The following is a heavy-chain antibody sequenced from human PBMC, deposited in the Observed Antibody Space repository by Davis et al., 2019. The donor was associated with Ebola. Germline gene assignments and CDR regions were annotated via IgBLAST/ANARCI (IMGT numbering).Heavy chain of an antibody. Sequence: GESLKISCVVSGFIVSDKYMSWVRQSPGKGLEWVSVLYTDGRTYYADSVKGRFTISRDNSKNTLYLQMNGLRVEDTAIYYCAKDTSNIWFDIWGQGTNVTVSS. V-gene: IGHV3-53*01. CDR1: GFIVSDKY. CDR2: LYTDGRT. J-gene: IGHJ3*02. D-gene: IGHD1-26*01. CDR3: AKDTSNIWFDI.